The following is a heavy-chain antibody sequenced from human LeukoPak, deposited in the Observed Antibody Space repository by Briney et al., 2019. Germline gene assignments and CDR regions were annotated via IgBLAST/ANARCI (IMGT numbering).Heavy chain of an antibody. J-gene: IGHJ4*02. V-gene: IGHV3-21*01. CDR2: ISSNSSYT. CDR1: GFTFSSYS. CDR3: SRKELNYYDSIGYVL. D-gene: IGHD3-22*01. Sequence: PEESLRLSCAASGFTFSSYSMNWVRQAPGKGLEWVSSISSNSSYTYYADSVKGRFTISRDDAENTLYLQMISLRTEDTAVYYCSRKELNYYDSIGYVLWGQGTLVTV.